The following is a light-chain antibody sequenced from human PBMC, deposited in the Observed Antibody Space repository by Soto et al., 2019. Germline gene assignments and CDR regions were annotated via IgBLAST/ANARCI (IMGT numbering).Light chain of an antibody. J-gene: IGKJ1*01. CDR3: GQFVSSPPRT. Sequence: EIVMTHSPSTLSVSPWERSTLSFSASQSVSSNLAWYQQKPGQAPRLLIYGASTRATGIPDRFSGSWSGTDFTLSISRLEPEDFAVYYCGQFVSSPPRTFGQGTKVDIK. V-gene: IGKV3-20*01. CDR2: GAS. CDR1: QSVSSN.